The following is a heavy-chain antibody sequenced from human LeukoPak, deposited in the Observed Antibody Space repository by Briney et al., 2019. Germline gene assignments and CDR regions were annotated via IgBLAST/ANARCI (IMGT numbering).Heavy chain of an antibody. CDR2: INHSGST. Sequence: SETLSLTCAVYGRSFSGYYWSWIRQPPGKGLEWIGEINHSGSTNYNPSLKSRVTISVDTSKNQFSLKLSSVTAADTAVYYCARGGYAFDIWGQGTMVTVSS. CDR3: ARGGYAFDI. CDR1: GRSFSGYY. V-gene: IGHV4-34*01. J-gene: IGHJ3*02.